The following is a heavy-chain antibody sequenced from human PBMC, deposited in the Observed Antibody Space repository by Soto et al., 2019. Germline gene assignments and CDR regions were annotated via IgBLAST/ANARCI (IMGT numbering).Heavy chain of an antibody. J-gene: IGHJ4*02. CDR2: IYHSGST. D-gene: IGHD5-12*01. V-gene: IGHV4-30-2*01. CDR1: GGSISSGGYS. CDR3: AAGGGLPRYY. Sequence: QLQLQESGSGLVKPSQTLSLTCAGSGGSISSGGYSWSWIRQPPGKGLEWIGDIYHSGSTYYNPSLKSRVNISVDRSKNQFSLKLSSVTAADTAVYYCAAGGGLPRYYWGQGTLVTVSS.